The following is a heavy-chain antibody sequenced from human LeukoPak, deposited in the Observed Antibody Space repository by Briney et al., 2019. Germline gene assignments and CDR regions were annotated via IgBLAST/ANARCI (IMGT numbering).Heavy chain of an antibody. Sequence: SETLSLTCAVSGGSVTSTNWWPWVRQPPGKGLEWIGEVHLDGRTNYNPSLKSRLIMSVDLPENHISLKLTSVTAADTAVYHCAREGGFYRPLDYSGQGTLVTVSS. CDR2: VHLDGRT. CDR1: GGSVTSTNW. J-gene: IGHJ4*02. V-gene: IGHV4-4*02. CDR3: AREGGFYRPLDY. D-gene: IGHD3-3*01.